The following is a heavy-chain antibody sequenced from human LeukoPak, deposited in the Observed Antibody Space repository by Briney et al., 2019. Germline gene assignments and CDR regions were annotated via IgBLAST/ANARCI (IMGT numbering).Heavy chain of an antibody. V-gene: IGHV3-21*01. Sequence: GGSLRLSCAASGFSFSDSGMDWVRQAPGKGLEWVSSVSASSAFIWYADSVKGRFTISRDNAKNSLYLQMNRLRAEDTAVYYCARDRGYSTFDYWGQGTLATVSS. D-gene: IGHD4-23*01. J-gene: IGHJ4*02. CDR1: GFSFSDSG. CDR2: VSASSAFI. CDR3: ARDRGYSTFDY.